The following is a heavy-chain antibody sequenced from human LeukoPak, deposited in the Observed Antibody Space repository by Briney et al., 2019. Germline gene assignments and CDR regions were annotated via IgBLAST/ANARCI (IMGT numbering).Heavy chain of an antibody. Sequence: GGSLRLSCAASGFTFSTYWMHWVRQPPEKGLLWVSHINPDGSTTNYADSVKGRFTISRDNAKNSLYLQMNSLRDEDTAVYYCARDWLAAAGTRSNWFDPWGQGTLVTVSS. J-gene: IGHJ5*02. CDR2: INPDGSTT. V-gene: IGHV3-74*01. CDR3: ARDWLAAAGTRSNWFDP. CDR1: GFTFSTYW. D-gene: IGHD6-13*01.